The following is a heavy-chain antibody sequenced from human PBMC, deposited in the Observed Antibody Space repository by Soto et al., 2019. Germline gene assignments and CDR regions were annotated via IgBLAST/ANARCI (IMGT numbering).Heavy chain of an antibody. CDR3: ARRRGLGSGWSYAFDI. J-gene: IGHJ3*02. V-gene: IGHV5-51*01. CDR1: GYSFTSYW. Sequence: PGESLKISCKGSGYSFTSYWIGWVRQMPGKGLEWMGSIYPGESDTRKSPSFQGQVTISADKSISTAYLQWSSLKASDTAMYYCARRRGLGSGWSYAFDIWGQGTMVTVSS. CDR2: IYPGESDT. D-gene: IGHD6-19*01.